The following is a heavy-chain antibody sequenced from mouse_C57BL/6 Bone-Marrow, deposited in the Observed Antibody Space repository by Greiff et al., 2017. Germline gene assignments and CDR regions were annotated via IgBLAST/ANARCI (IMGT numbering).Heavy chain of an antibody. CDR2: INPNYGTT. Sequence: EVKLMESGPELVKPGASVKISCKASGYSFTDYNMNWVKQSNGKSLEWIGVINPNYGTTSYNQKFKGKATLTVDQSSSTAYMQLNSLTSEDSAVYYCAREDDGYSYYAMDYWGQGTSVTVSS. V-gene: IGHV1-39*01. CDR1: GYSFTDYN. CDR3: AREDDGYSYYAMDY. D-gene: IGHD2-3*01. J-gene: IGHJ4*01.